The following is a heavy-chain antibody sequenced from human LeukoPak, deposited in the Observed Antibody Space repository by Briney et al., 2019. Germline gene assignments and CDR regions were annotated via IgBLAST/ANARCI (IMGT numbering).Heavy chain of an antibody. CDR1: GFSFSSYS. D-gene: IGHD1/OR15-1a*01. J-gene: IGHJ4*02. CDR2: ISSSSSTI. Sequence: PGGSLRLSCAASGFSFSSYSMSWVRQAPGKGLEWVSYISSSSSTIYYADSVKGRFTISRDNAKNSLYLQMNSLRDEDTAVYYCAGGTYGLPYYFDYWGQGTQVTVSS. V-gene: IGHV3-48*02. CDR3: AGGTYGLPYYFDY.